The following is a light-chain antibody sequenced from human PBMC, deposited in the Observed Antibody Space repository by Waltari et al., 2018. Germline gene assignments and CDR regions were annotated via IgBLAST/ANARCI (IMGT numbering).Light chain of an antibody. CDR2: DAS. V-gene: IGKV1-39*01. Sequence: DIQMTQSPSSLSASVGDRVTIACRASQSVSNYLNWYQQRPGKAPKLLIYDASSLQSGVPSRFSGSGSGTDFTLTIGSLQPEDFATYYCQQSFSTPYTFGQGTNLEIK. J-gene: IGKJ2*01. CDR3: QQSFSTPYT. CDR1: QSVSNY.